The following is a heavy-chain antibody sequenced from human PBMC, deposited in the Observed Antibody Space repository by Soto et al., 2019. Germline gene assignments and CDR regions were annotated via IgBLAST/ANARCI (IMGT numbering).Heavy chain of an antibody. V-gene: IGHV4-34*01. Sequence: SETLSLTCAVYGGSFSGYYWSWIRQPPGKGLEWIGEINHSGSTNYNPSPKSRVTISVDTSKNQFSLKLSSVTAADTAVYYCARGLSPIVAELDYWGQGTPVTGSS. CDR1: GGSFSGYY. CDR3: ARGLSPIVAELDY. D-gene: IGHD5-12*01. CDR2: INHSGST. J-gene: IGHJ4*02.